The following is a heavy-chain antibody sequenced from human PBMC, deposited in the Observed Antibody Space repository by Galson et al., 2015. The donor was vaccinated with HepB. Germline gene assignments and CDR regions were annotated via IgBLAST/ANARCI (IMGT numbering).Heavy chain of an antibody. J-gene: IGHJ4*02. V-gene: IGHV1-69*13. CDR1: GGTFSSYA. CDR3: ATAPLILLWFGELLY. Sequence: SVKVSCKASGGTFSSYAISWVRQAPGQGLEWMGGIIPTFGTANYAQKFQGRVTITADESTSTAYMELSSLRSEDTAVYYCATAPLILLWFGELLYWGQGTLVTVSS. CDR2: IIPTFGTA. D-gene: IGHD3-10*01.